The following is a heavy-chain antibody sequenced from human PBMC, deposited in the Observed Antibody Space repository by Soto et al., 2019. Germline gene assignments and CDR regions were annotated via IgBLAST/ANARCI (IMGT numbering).Heavy chain of an antibody. CDR3: ARSSGGNFGIIIEGSNWFDP. Sequence: ASVKVSCKAPGDTFTSDYLIWVRQAPGQGLEWMGVINPHGGSTKYAQKFQGRVTMTRDTSRSTVYMELRSLRSDDTAIYYCARSSGGNFGIIIEGSNWFDPWGQGTLVTVSS. D-gene: IGHD3-3*01. V-gene: IGHV1-46*01. CDR1: GDTFTSDY. J-gene: IGHJ5*02. CDR2: INPHGGST.